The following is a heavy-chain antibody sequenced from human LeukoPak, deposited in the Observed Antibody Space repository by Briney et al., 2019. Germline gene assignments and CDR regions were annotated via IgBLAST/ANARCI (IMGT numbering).Heavy chain of an antibody. D-gene: IGHD1-14*01. Sequence: GGSLRLSCAASGFTFSSYAINWVRQAPGKGLEWVSSISASGGSTYYADSVKGRFTISRDNSKNTLYLQMNSLRAEDTAVYYCAKPARTDYADYWGQGTLVTVSS. V-gene: IGHV3-23*01. CDR2: ISASGGST. CDR3: AKPARTDYADY. J-gene: IGHJ4*02. CDR1: GFTFSSYA.